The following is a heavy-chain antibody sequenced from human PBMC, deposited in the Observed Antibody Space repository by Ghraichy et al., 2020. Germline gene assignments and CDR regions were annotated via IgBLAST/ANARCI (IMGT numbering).Heavy chain of an antibody. D-gene: IGHD4-23*01. CDR3: ASLVTPWGYYYYGMDV. J-gene: IGHJ6*02. V-gene: IGHV4-4*02. CDR2: IYHSGST. CDR1: GGSISSSNW. Sequence: SETLSLTCAVSGGSISSSNWWSWVRQPPGKGLEWIGEIYHSGSTNYNPSLKSRVTISVDKSKNQFSLKLSSVTAADTAVYYCASLVTPWGYYYYGMDVWGQGTTVTVSS.